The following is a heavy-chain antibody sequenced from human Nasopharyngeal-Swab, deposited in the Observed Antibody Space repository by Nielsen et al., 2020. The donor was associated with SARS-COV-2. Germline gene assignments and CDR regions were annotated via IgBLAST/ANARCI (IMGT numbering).Heavy chain of an antibody. D-gene: IGHD2-15*01. CDR1: GFTVSRNY. Sequence: ALKISCAASGFTVSRNYMSWVRQAPGKGLEWVSVIYSGGSTYYADSVKGRFTIYRDNSKNTLYLQMNSLRAEDTAVYYCARATPTYSGGDFDYWGQGTLVTVSS. J-gene: IGHJ4*02. CDR3: ARATPTYSGGDFDY. V-gene: IGHV3-53*01. CDR2: IYSGGST.